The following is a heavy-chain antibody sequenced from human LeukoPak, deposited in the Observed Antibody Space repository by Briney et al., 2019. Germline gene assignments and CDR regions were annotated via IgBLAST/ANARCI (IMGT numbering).Heavy chain of an antibody. Sequence: ASVKVSCKASGYTFTGYYMHWVRQAPGQGLDWMGRINPNSGGTNYAQKFQGRVTMTRDTSISTAYMELSRLRSDDTAVYYCARSGSYYTAFDIWGQGTMVTVSS. CDR3: ARSGSYYTAFDI. V-gene: IGHV1-2*06. D-gene: IGHD1-26*01. J-gene: IGHJ3*02. CDR1: GYTFTGYY. CDR2: INPNSGGT.